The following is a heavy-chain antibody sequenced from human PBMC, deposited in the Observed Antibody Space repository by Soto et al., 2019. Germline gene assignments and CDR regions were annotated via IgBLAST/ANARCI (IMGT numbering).Heavy chain of an antibody. Sequence: GESLTISCKGSGYSFTSYWIGWVRHMPGKGLWWMGIIYPGDSDTRHSPSFQGQVTISADKSISTAYLQWSSLKASDTAVYYCVRDTQVLRYLGGVSPYYYGMDVWGQGTTVTVSS. CDR2: IYPGDSDT. CDR1: GYSFTSYW. J-gene: IGHJ6*02. D-gene: IGHD3-3*01. V-gene: IGHV5-51*01. CDR3: VRDTQVLRYLGGVSPYYYGMDV.